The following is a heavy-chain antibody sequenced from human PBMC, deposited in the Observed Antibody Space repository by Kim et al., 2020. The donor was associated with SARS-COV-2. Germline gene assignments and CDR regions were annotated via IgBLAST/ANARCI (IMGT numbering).Heavy chain of an antibody. V-gene: IGHV3-30*18. CDR3: AKGIIVAVAGGVDY. D-gene: IGHD6-19*01. CDR2: ISYDGSNK. Sequence: GGSLRLSCAASGFTFSSYGMHWVRQAPGKGLEWVAVISYDGSNKYYADSVKGRFTISRDNSKNTLYLQMNSLRAEDTAVYYCAKGIIVAVAGGVDYWGQGTLVTVSS. J-gene: IGHJ4*02. CDR1: GFTFSSYG.